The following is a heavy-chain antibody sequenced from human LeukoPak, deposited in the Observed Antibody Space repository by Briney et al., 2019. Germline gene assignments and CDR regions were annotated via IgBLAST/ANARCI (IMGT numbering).Heavy chain of an antibody. CDR1: GGSINGHY. CDR2: VYDNGST. Sequence: PSETLSLTCTVSGGSINGHYWTWIRQPPGKGLEWIGFVYDNGSTNYNSSLQSRVTMSVDTSTNQLSLKMSSVTAADTAIYYCARVFRGVVTSNWFDPWGQGTLVTVSS. J-gene: IGHJ5*02. CDR3: ARVFRGVVTSNWFDP. V-gene: IGHV4-59*11. D-gene: IGHD2-21*02.